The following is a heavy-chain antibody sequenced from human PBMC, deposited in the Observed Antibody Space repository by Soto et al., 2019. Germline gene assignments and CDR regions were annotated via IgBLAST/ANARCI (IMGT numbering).Heavy chain of an antibody. J-gene: IGHJ4*02. CDR1: GGSFSGYY. D-gene: IGHD2-15*01. CDR2: INHSGST. CDR3: ARGRNGVVVAAYYFDY. Sequence: SETLSLTCAVYGGSFSGYYWSWIHQPPGKGLEWIGEINHSGSTNYNPSLKSRVTISVDTSKNQFSLKLSSVTAADTAVYYCARGRNGVVVAAYYFDYWGQGTLVTVSS. V-gene: IGHV4-34*01.